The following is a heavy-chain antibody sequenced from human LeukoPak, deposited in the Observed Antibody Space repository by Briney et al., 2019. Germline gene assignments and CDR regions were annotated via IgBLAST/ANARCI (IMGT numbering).Heavy chain of an antibody. Sequence: ASVKVSCKVSGYTLTELSMHWVRQAPGKGPEWMGGFDPEDGETIYAQKFQGRVTTTEDTSTDTAYMELSSLRSEDTAVYYCQMITFGGVIVPWGQGTLVTVSS. D-gene: IGHD3-16*02. CDR3: QMITFGGVIVP. V-gene: IGHV1-24*01. CDR2: FDPEDGET. CDR1: GYTLTELS. J-gene: IGHJ5*02.